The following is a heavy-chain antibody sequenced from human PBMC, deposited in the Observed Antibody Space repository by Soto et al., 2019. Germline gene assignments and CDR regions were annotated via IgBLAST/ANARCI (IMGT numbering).Heavy chain of an antibody. CDR3: AREVEYTSAFGISSSFDY. D-gene: IGHD6-19*01. CDR1: GFIFSTYA. Sequence: QFQLVESGGGVVQPGRSLRLSCAASGFIFSTYAIHWVRQAPGKGPEWVAVISHDGSNLYFADSVKGRFTISRDNSKNTLYLQMNSLRSEDTAVYYCAREVEYTSAFGISSSFDYWGQGTLVTVSS. J-gene: IGHJ4*02. CDR2: ISHDGSNL. V-gene: IGHV3-30-3*01.